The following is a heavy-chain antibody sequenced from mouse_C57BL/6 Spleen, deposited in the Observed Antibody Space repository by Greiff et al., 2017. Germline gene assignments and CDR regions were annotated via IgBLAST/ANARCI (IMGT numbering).Heavy chain of an antibody. CDR2: IYPGDGDT. D-gene: IGHD1-1*02. CDR3: ERGGGNDEGAMDY. J-gene: IGHJ4*01. V-gene: IGHV1-80*01. Sequence: VQLQESGAELVKPGASVKISCKASGYAFSSYWMNWVKQRPGKGLEWIGQIYPGDGDTNYNGKFKGKATLTAAKSSSTAYMQLSSLTSEDSAVYFGERGGGNDEGAMDYWGQGTSVTVSS. CDR1: GYAFSSYW.